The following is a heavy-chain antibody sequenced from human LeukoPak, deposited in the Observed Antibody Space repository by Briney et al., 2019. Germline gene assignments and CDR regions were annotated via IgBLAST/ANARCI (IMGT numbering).Heavy chain of an antibody. CDR2: IIPILGIA. CDR3: ARGSVTGYYYYYYGMDV. CDR1: GGTFSSYT. J-gene: IGHJ6*02. D-gene: IGHD3-10*01. Sequence: ASVKVSCKASGGTFSSYTISWVRQAPGQGLEWMGRIIPILGIANYAQKFQGRVTITADKSTSTASMELSSLRSEDTAVYYCARGSVTGYYYYYYGMDVWGQGTTVTVSS. V-gene: IGHV1-69*02.